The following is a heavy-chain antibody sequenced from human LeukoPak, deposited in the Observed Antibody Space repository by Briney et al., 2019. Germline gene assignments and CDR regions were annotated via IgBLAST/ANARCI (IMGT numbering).Heavy chain of an antibody. V-gene: IGHV3-7*01. CDR1: GFISSNSL. CDR2: FDQDGIER. J-gene: IGHJ3*02. D-gene: IGHD3-10*01. CDR3: TRDRGYDVFDI. Sequence: PGGSLRLSCAAAGFISSNSLMAGGRQAPGKGLGWVANFDQDGIERYSVVSVRGRFTISRDNTNNSFYLQMGILRTDATAQYYFTRDRGYDVFDIWGQGTMVTVSS.